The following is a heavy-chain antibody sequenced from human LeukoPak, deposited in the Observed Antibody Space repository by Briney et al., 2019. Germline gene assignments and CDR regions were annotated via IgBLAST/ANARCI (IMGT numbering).Heavy chain of an antibody. CDR2: MSNSGNTI. J-gene: IGHJ4*02. CDR3: AKVGPSTGDYFDY. D-gene: IGHD7-27*01. Sequence: PGGSLRLSCAASGFTFSDYYMSWIRQAPGKGLEWVSYMSNSGNTIHYADSVKGRFTISRDNSKNTLYLQMNSLRAEDTAVYYCAKVGPSTGDYFDYWGQGTLVTVSS. CDR1: GFTFSDYY. V-gene: IGHV3-11*01.